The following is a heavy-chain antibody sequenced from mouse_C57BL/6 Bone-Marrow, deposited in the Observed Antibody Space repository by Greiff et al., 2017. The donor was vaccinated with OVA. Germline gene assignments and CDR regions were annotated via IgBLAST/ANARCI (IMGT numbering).Heavy chain of an antibody. CDR2: ISYSGST. J-gene: IGHJ4*01. CDR1: GYSITSGYD. Sequence: DVQLQESGPGMVKPSQSLSLTCTVTGYSITSGYDWHWIRHFPGNKLEWMGYISYSGSTNYNPSPKSRISITHDTSKNHFFLKLNSVTTEDTATYYCARPGSSYNYAMDYWGQGTSVTVSS. CDR3: ARPGSSYNYAMDY. D-gene: IGHD1-1*01. V-gene: IGHV3-1*01.